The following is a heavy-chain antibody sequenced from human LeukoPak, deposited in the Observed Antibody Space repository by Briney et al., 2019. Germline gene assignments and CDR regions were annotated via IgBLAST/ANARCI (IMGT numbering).Heavy chain of an antibody. CDR1: GFTFSSYA. D-gene: IGHD5-24*01. CDR3: TSDYGWLQSGFDY. Sequence: PGGSLRLSCAASGFTFSSYAMSWVRQAPGKGLEWVSAISGSGGSTYYADSVKGRFTISRDNSKNTLYLQMNSLKTEDTAVYYCTSDYGWLQSGFDYWGQGTLVTVSS. V-gene: IGHV3-23*01. CDR2: ISGSGGST. J-gene: IGHJ4*02.